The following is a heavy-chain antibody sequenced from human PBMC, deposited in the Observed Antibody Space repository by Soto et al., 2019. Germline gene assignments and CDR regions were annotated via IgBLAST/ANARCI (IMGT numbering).Heavy chain of an antibody. D-gene: IGHD4-17*01. Sequence: RASVKVSCKASGGTFSSYAISWVRQAPGQGLEWMGGIIPIFGTANYAQKFQGRVTITADESTSTAYMELSSLRSEDTAVYYCARGIYGVGYGMDVWGQGTTVTVSS. CDR3: ARGIYGVGYGMDV. CDR2: IIPIFGTA. V-gene: IGHV1-69*13. CDR1: GGTFSSYA. J-gene: IGHJ6*02.